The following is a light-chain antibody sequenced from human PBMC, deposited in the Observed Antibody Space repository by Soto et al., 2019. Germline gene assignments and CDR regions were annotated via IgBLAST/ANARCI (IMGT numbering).Light chain of an antibody. Sequence: EIVLTQSPATLSLSPGERATLSCGASQSVSSSYLAWYQQKPGLAPRLLIYGASTRATGIPARFSGSGSGTEFTLTINSLQSEDFAVYYCQQNNNWPRTFGQGTKVDIK. CDR1: QSVSSSY. CDR3: QQNNNWPRT. V-gene: IGKV3-15*01. J-gene: IGKJ1*01. CDR2: GAS.